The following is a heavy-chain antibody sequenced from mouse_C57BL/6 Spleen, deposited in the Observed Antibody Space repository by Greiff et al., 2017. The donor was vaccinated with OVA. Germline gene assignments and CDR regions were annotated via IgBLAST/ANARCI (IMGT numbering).Heavy chain of an antibody. CDR3: ASSHYDGSPGFAD. D-gene: IGHD1-1*01. Sequence: EVQLQQSGAELVKPGASVTLSCTASGFNIKDYYMHWVKQRTEQGLEWIGRIDPEDGETKYDPKFQGKATRTADTSSNTAYLQLSSLTSEDTAVYYCASSHYDGSPGFADWGQGTLVTVSA. CDR1: GFNIKDYY. CDR2: IDPEDGET. V-gene: IGHV14-2*01. J-gene: IGHJ3*01.